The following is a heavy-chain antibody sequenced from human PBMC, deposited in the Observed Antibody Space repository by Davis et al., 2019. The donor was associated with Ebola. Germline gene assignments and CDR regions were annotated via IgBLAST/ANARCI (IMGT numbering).Heavy chain of an antibody. CDR1: GGSISSYY. D-gene: IGHD3-22*01. V-gene: IGHV4-59*08. J-gene: IGHJ4*02. Sequence: SETLSLTCTVPGGSISSYYWSWIRQSPGKGLEWIGYIDYSGSTNYNPSLKSRVTISVDTSKNQFSLKVSSVTAADTAVYYCARQWLYYYDSSGYYSPHCFDYWGQGTLVTVSS. CDR3: ARQWLYYYDSSGYYSPHCFDY. CDR2: IDYSGST.